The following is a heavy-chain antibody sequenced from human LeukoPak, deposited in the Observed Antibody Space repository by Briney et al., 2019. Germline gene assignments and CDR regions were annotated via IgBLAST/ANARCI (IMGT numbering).Heavy chain of an antibody. Sequence: GGSLRLSCAASGISITGYSMNWIRQAPGKGLEWVATITSDSTYISHAASVRGRFTVSRDNAKNSLYLQMNSLRAEDTAVYYCARVIGGYSSGWYESGFDYWGQGTLVTVSS. CDR3: ARVIGGYSSGWYESGFDY. J-gene: IGHJ4*02. CDR1: GISITGYS. V-gene: IGHV3-21*01. CDR2: ITSDSTYI. D-gene: IGHD6-19*01.